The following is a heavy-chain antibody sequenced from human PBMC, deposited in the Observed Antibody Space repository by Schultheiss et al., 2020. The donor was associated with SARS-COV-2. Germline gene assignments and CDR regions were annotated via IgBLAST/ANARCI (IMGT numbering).Heavy chain of an antibody. CDR3: ARWTDYGDYGGNGPDY. D-gene: IGHD4-17*01. CDR1: GGSISSGDYY. J-gene: IGHJ4*02. V-gene: IGHV4-30-4*01. CDR2: IYYSGST. Sequence: SETLSLTCTVSGGSISSGDYYWSWIRQPPGKGLEWIGYIYYSGSTYYNPSLKSRVTISVDTSKNQFSLKLSSVTAADTAVYYCARWTDYGDYGGNGPDYWGQGTLVTVSS.